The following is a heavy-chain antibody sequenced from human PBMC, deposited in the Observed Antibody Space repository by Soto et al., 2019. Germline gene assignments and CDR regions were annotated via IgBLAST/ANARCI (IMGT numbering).Heavy chain of an antibody. J-gene: IGHJ4*02. CDR3: ARYYCPGGVCYTIFDY. CDR2: ISGNGCSA. D-gene: IGHD2-8*02. Sequence: VQLVESGGNLAQPGGSLRLSCAASGFTFSTYPIHWVRQGPGTGLEYVAGISGNGCSAHYANSVKGRFTISRDTSNSTLYLQMGSLRAEDIAVDYCARYYCPGGVCYTIFDYWGQGTLVTVSS. CDR1: GFTFSTYP. V-gene: IGHV3-64*01.